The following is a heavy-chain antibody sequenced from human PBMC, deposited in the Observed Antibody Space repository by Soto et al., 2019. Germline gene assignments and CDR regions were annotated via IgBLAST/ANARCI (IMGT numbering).Heavy chain of an antibody. J-gene: IGHJ5*01. CDR1: GGSISSSSFY. CDR2: INYSGST. Sequence: QLQLQESGPELLRPSETLSLTCTVSGGSISSSSFYWGWIRQPLGKGLEWMGGINYSGSTSYNPSLKSRVTIPVDTSKNQFSLQLTSVTAADTAVYFCARHSGPYASSWFDSWGQGTLLTVSS. D-gene: IGHD2-2*01. V-gene: IGHV4-39*01. CDR3: ARHSGPYASSWFDS.